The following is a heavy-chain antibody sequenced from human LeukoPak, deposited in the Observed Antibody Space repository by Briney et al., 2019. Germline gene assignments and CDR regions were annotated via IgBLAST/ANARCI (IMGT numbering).Heavy chain of an antibody. V-gene: IGHV4-61*02. CDR1: GGSINNGNFF. CDR3: ARGSRIDNLAF. Sequence: PSQTLSLTCTVSGGSINNGNFFWTWIRQPAGKGLEWFGRVHTSGSTNYNPSLKSRLTISLDTSKNQLSLKLSSVTAADTAVYYCARGSRIDNLAFWGQGTLVSASS. CDR2: VHTSGST. J-gene: IGHJ4*02. D-gene: IGHD1-20*01.